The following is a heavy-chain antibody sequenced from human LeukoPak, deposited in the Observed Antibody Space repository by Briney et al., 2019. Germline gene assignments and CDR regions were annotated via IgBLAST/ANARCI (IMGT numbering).Heavy chain of an antibody. D-gene: IGHD6-13*01. J-gene: IGHJ4*02. CDR1: GYTFTSYG. Sequence: ASVKVSCKASGYTFTSYGISWVRQSPGQGLEWMGWISAYNGNTNYAQKLQGRVTMTTDTSTSTAYMELRSLRSDDTAVYYCARDAGYSSSWYLDYWGQGTLVTVSS. V-gene: IGHV1-18*01. CDR3: ARDAGYSSSWYLDY. CDR2: ISAYNGNT.